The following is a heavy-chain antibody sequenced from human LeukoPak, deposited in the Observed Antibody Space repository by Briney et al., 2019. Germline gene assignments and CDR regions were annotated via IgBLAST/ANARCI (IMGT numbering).Heavy chain of an antibody. CDR1: GGSISSGDHY. V-gene: IGHV4-30-4*01. CDR2: IYYSGST. Sequence: PSETLSLTCTVSGGSISSGDHYWSWIRQPPGKGLEWIGYIYYSGSTYYNPSLKSRVTISVDTSKNQFSLKLSSVAAADTAVYYCASHSQSDRGGLANWFDPWGQGTLVTVSS. D-gene: IGHD2-15*01. CDR3: ASHSQSDRGGLANWFDP. J-gene: IGHJ5*02.